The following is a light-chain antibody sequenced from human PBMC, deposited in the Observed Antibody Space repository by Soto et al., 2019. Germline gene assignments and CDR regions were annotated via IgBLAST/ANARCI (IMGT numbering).Light chain of an antibody. CDR2: EVS. CDR3: SSYTTSTTVI. CDR1: SNDVGNFNF. J-gene: IGLJ2*01. V-gene: IGLV2-14*01. Sequence: QSALTQPASVSGSPGQSITISCTGTSNDVGNFNFVSWYQQHPGKAPKLMIYEVSNRPSGVSNRFSGSKSGNTASLTISGLQAEDEADYYCSSYTTSTTVIFGGGTQLPS.